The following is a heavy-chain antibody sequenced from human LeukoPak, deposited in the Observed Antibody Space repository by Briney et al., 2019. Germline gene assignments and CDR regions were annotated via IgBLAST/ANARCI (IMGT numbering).Heavy chain of an antibody. CDR1: GFSISTYS. D-gene: IGHD6-13*01. V-gene: IGHV4-59*01. Sequence: PSETLSLTCTVSGFSISTYSWSWIRQPPGKGLEWVGYIYSSGGTDHNPSLKSRVTMSVDTSTNQLSLKLNSVTAADTAVYYCARDPRLYSRGGPHDAFDIWGQGTMVTVSS. CDR3: ARDPRLYSRGGPHDAFDI. CDR2: IYSSGGT. J-gene: IGHJ3*02.